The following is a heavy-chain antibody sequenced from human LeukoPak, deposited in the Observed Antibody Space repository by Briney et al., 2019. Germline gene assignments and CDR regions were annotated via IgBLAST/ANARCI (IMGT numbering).Heavy chain of an antibody. Sequence: PGGSQRLSCAASGFTFSSYWMSWVRQAPGKGLEWVANIKQDGSEKYYVDSVKGRLTISRDNAKNSLYLQMNSLRAEDTAVYYCARGGSSTLLWFGELLWGWFDPWGQGTLVTVSS. CDR1: GFTFSSYW. D-gene: IGHD3-10*01. CDR2: IKQDGSEK. V-gene: IGHV3-7*01. J-gene: IGHJ5*02. CDR3: ARGGSSTLLWFGELLWGWFDP.